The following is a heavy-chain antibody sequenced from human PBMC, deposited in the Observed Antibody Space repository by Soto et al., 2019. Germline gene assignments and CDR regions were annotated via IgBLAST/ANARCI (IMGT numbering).Heavy chain of an antibody. CDR2: IIPIFGTA. D-gene: IGHD6-19*01. J-gene: IGHJ3*02. CDR3: ARVGRTGWFRRAFDI. V-gene: IGHV1-69*06. Sequence: SVKVSCKASGGTFSSYAISWVRQAPGQGLEWMGGIIPIFGTANYAQKFQGRVTITADKSTSTAYMELSSLRSEDTAVYYCARVGRTGWFRRAFDIWGQGTMVTVSS. CDR1: GGTFSSYA.